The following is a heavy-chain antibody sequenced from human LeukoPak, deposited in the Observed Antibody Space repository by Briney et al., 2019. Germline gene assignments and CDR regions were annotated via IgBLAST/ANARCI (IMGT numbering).Heavy chain of an antibody. V-gene: IGHV4-59*01. J-gene: IGHJ5*02. CDR2: IYYSGST. CDR1: GGSISSYY. D-gene: IGHD6-13*01. CDR3: ARRYSSSWYGHNWFDP. Sequence: SETLSLTCTVSGGSISSYYWSWIRQPPGKGLEWIGYIYYSGSTNYNPSLKSRVTISVDTSKNQFSLKLSSVTAADTAVYYCARRYSSSWYGHNWFDPWGQGTLVTVSS.